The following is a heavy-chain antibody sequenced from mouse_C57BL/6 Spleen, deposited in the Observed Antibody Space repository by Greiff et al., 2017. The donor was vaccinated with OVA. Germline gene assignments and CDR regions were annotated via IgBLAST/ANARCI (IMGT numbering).Heavy chain of an antibody. V-gene: IGHV1-18*01. CDR1: GYTFTDYN. CDR2: INPNNGGT. D-gene: IGHD4-1*02. Sequence: VQLKQSGPELVKPGASVKIPCKASGYTFTDYNMDWVKQSHGKSLEWIGDINPNNGGTIYNQKFKGKATLTVDKSSSTAYMELRSLTSEDTAVYYCARYSATGFDYWGQGTTLTVSS. J-gene: IGHJ2*01. CDR3: ARYSATGFDY.